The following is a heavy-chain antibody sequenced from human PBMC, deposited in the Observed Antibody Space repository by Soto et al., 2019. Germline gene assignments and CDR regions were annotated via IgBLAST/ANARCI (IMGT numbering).Heavy chain of an antibody. J-gene: IGHJ4*02. CDR2: ISATGGST. Sequence: EVQLLESGGGLVRPGGSLRLSCAASGFTFSSYAMTWVRQAPGKGLEWVSIISATGGSTHYAGSVKGRFTVSRDNSKNTLYLQINSLRAEDTAEYYCARDGFEWLPPYFDYWGQGTLVTVSS. V-gene: IGHV3-23*01. D-gene: IGHD5-12*01. CDR1: GFTFSSYA. CDR3: ARDGFEWLPPYFDY.